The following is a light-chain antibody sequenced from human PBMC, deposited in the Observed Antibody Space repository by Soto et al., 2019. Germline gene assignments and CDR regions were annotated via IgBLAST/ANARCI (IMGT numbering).Light chain of an antibody. Sequence: DVVMTQTPLSLSVAPGQPASISCKSSQSLLHITGETFLFGYVQKQGQSPQLLIYEVSTRVSGVPDRFRGSGSGTDYTLEISRVETDDVGIYYCMQSTQLPPTFGQGTRLGIE. CDR1: QSLLHITGETF. CDR3: MQSTQLPPT. J-gene: IGKJ5*01. V-gene: IGKV2D-29*02. CDR2: EVS.